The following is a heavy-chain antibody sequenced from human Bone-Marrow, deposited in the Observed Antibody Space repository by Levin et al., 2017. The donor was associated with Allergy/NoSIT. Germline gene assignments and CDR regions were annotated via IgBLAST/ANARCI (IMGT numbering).Heavy chain of an antibody. D-gene: IGHD6-13*01. CDR2: ISSNGGST. J-gene: IGHJ4*02. CDR1: GFTFSGYA. CDR3: VKDRRSAARNFDF. Sequence: GGSLRLSCSASGFTFSGYAMHWVRQAPGKGLEYVSAISSNGGSTYYADSVKGRFTVSRDNSKNTLSLQMNSLRPEDTAVYYCVKDRRSAARNFDFWGQGTLVTVSS. V-gene: IGHV3-64D*06.